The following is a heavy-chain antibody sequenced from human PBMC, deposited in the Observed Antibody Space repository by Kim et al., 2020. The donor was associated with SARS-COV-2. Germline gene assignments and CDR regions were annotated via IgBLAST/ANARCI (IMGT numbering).Heavy chain of an antibody. D-gene: IGHD2-15*01. Sequence: ASVKVSCKASGYTFTSYYMHWVRQAPGQGLEWMGIINPSGGSTSYAQKFQGRVTMTRDTSTSTVYMELSSLRSEDTAVYYCARVGLRGGSCYRPQCYYYYYGMDVWGQGTTVTVSS. CDR1: GYTFTSYY. V-gene: IGHV1-46*01. J-gene: IGHJ6*02. CDR2: INPSGGST. CDR3: ARVGLRGGSCYRPQCYYYYYGMDV.